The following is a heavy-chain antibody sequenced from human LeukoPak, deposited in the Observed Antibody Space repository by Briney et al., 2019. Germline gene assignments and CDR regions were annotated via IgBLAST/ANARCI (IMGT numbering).Heavy chain of an antibody. CDR1: GGSISGTNW. J-gene: IGHJ4*02. Sequence: SETLSLTCGVSGGSISGTNWWSWVRQPPGQGLEWIGEISLRGLTNYNPSLRSRLTMSLGESKNQVSLNPTSVTAADTAVYYCSRESGPFSPFGFWGQGTLVSVHS. CDR2: ISLRGLT. V-gene: IGHV4-4*02. CDR3: SRESGPFSPFGF. D-gene: IGHD1-26*01.